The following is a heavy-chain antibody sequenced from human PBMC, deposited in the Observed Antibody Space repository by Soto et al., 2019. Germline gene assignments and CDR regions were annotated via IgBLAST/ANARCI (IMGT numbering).Heavy chain of an antibody. CDR1: GGSISSSSYY. J-gene: IGHJ6*02. Sequence: SETLSLTCTVSGGSISSSSYYWGWIRQPPGKGLEWIGSIYYSGSTYYNPSLKSRVTISVDTSKNQFSLKLSSVTAADTAVYYCARAKAGYSSSWLVSNYYGMDFWGQGTTVT. V-gene: IGHV4-39*01. D-gene: IGHD6-13*01. CDR3: ARAKAGYSSSWLVSNYYGMDF. CDR2: IYYSGST.